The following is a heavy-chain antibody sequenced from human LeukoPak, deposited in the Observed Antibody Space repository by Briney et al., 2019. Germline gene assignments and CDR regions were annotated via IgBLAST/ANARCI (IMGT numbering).Heavy chain of an antibody. CDR3: AKKHMVRGVITPNEY. J-gene: IGHJ4*02. CDR1: GFTFSSYA. CDR2: ISGSGGST. V-gene: IGHV3-23*01. Sequence: GGSLRLSCAASGFTFSSYAMSWVRQAPGKGLEWVSAISGSGGSTYYADSVKGRFTISRDNSKNTLYLQMNSLRAEDTAVYYCAKKHMVRGVITPNEYWGQGTLVTVSS. D-gene: IGHD3-10*01.